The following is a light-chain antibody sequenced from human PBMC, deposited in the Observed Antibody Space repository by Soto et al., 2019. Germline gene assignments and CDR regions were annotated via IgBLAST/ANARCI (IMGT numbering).Light chain of an antibody. CDR3: QQYYSTPLT. V-gene: IGKV4-1*01. CDR2: WAS. J-gene: IGKJ4*01. Sequence: DIVMTQSPDSLAVSPGERATINCKSSQSVLYSSNNKNYLAWYQQKPGQPPKLLIHWASTRKSGVPDRFSGSGSGTDFTLTISSLQAEDVAVYYCQQYYSTPLTFGRGTKVEIK. CDR1: QSVLYSSNNKNY.